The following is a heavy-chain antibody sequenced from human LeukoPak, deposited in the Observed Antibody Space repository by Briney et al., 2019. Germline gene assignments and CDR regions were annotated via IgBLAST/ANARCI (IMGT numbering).Heavy chain of an antibody. CDR3: AKGSNDYGEAGV. J-gene: IGHJ4*02. CDR2: ISGSGGST. CDR1: GFTFSSYA. Sequence: PGGSLRLPCAASGFTFSSYAMSWVRQAPGKGLEWVSAISGSGGSTYYADSVKGRFTISRDNSKNTLYLQMNSLRAEDTAVYYCAKGSNDYGEAGVWGQGTLVTVSS. D-gene: IGHD4-17*01. V-gene: IGHV3-23*01.